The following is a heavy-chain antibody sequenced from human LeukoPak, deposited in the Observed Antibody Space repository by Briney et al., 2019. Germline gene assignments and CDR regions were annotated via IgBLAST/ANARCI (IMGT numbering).Heavy chain of an antibody. D-gene: IGHD3-3*02. CDR1: GGTFSSYA. V-gene: IGHV1-69*13. J-gene: IGHJ4*02. CDR2: ITPIFGTA. Sequence: SVKVSCKASGGTFSSYAISWVRQAPGQGLEWMGGITPIFGTANYAQKFQGRVTITADESTSTAYMELSSLRSEDTAVYYCASHIWSGYPNHFDYWGQGTLVTVSS. CDR3: ASHIWSGYPNHFDY.